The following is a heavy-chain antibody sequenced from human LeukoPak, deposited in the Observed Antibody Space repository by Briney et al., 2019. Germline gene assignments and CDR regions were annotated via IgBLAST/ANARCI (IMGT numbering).Heavy chain of an antibody. J-gene: IGHJ4*02. CDR1: GGTFSSYA. D-gene: IGHD6-6*01. Sequence: SVKVSCTSSGGTFSSYAISWVRHAPGQGLEWMGRIIHILGIANYAQKFQGRVTITADKSTSTAYMELSSLRSEDTAVYYCARVSIAAGDSGFDYWGQGTLVTVSS. CDR2: IIHILGIA. V-gene: IGHV1-69*04. CDR3: ARVSIAAGDSGFDY.